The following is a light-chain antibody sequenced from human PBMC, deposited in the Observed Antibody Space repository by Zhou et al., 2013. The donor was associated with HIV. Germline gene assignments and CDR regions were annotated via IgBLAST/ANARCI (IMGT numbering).Light chain of an antibody. J-gene: IGKJ2*01. V-gene: IGKV1-33*01. CDR3: QQYDIFPHT. CDR2: DAS. Sequence: DIQMTQSPSSLSASVGDRVTITCQASQDISNYLNWYQQKPGKAPKLLIYDASNLETGVPSRFSGSGSGTDFTFTISSLQPEDIATYYCQQYDIFPHTFGQGTQAGDQT. CDR1: QDISNY.